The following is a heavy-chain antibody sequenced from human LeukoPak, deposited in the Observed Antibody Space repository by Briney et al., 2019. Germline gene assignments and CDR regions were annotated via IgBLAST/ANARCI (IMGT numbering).Heavy chain of an antibody. CDR2: IYYSGST. CDR1: GGSFSGYY. D-gene: IGHD7-27*01. V-gene: IGHV4-59*01. J-gene: IGHJ2*01. CDR3: ARGHLPTTYWGAWYFDL. Sequence: SETLSLTCAVYGGSFSGYYWSWIRQPPGKGLEWIGYIYYSGSTNYNPSLKSRVTISVDTSKNQFSLKLSSVTAADTAVYYCARGHLPTTYWGAWYFDLWGRGTLVTVSS.